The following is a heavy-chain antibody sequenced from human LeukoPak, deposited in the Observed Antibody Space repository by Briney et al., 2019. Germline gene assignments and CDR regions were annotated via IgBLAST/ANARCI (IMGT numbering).Heavy chain of an antibody. Sequence: GGSLRLSCAASGFTVSSNYMSWVRQAPGKGLEWVSVIYSGGSTYYADSVKGRFTISRDTSKNTLYLQMNSLRAEDTAVYYCARDGFFSNWFDYWGQGTLVTVSS. V-gene: IGHV3-53*01. CDR3: ARDGFFSNWFDY. CDR1: GFTVSSNY. J-gene: IGHJ4*02. D-gene: IGHD3-10*01. CDR2: IYSGGST.